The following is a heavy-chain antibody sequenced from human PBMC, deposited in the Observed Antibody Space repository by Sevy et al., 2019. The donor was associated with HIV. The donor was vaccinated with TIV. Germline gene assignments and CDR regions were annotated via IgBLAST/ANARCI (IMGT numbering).Heavy chain of an antibody. CDR3: AKEGYCTGGSCRAIDN. V-gene: IGHV3-30*18. CDR2: IFYDGSNQ. D-gene: IGHD2-15*01. J-gene: IGHJ4*02. Sequence: GGSLRLSCVASGFSFSSYGMHWVRQAPGKGLEWVAMIFYDGSNQYYADSVKGRFTISRDNSRDTLYLQMNSLRPEDTAVYYCAKEGYCTGGSCRAIDNWGQGTLVTVSS. CDR1: GFSFSSYG.